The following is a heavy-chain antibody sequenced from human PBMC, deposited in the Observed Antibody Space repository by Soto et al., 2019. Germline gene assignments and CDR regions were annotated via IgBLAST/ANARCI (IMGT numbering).Heavy chain of an antibody. CDR2: VSGYNRNT. CDR3: PRDRQGEPLIS. D-gene: IGHD3-16*01. V-gene: IGHV1-18*01. J-gene: IGHJ5*02. Sequence: QVQLVQSGVDVKMPGASVKLSCKTYGYTFTNYGVTWVRQVSGQGLEWIGWVSGYNRNTNYAQKFEDRVIMTTDTSTNTAHMERRSFRSDDPGIYEGPRDRQGEPLISWGRGTLLTVPP. CDR1: GYTFTNYG.